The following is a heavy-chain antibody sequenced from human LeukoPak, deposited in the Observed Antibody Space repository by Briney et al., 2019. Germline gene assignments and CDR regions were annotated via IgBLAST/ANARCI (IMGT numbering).Heavy chain of an antibody. CDR3: ARPQLVGAPY. Sequence: GGSLRLSCAASGFTFSSYAMHWVRQAPGKGLEWVAVISYDGSNKYYADSVKGRFTISRDNSKNTLYLQMNSLRAEDTAVYYCARPQLVGAPYWGQGTLVTVSS. CDR2: ISYDGSNK. D-gene: IGHD1-26*01. CDR1: GFTFSSYA. J-gene: IGHJ4*02. V-gene: IGHV3-30-3*01.